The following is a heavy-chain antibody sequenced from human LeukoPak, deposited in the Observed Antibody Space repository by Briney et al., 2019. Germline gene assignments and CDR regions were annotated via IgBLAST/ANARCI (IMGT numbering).Heavy chain of an antibody. CDR3: AQSSRQQLAEFDY. Sequence: GGSLRLSCAASGFTFSSYAMSWVRQAPGKGLEWVSAISGSGGSTYYADSVKGRFTISRDNSKNTLYLQMNSLRAEDTAVYYCAQSSRQQLAEFDYWGQGTLVTVSS. CDR1: GFTFSSYA. CDR2: ISGSGGST. J-gene: IGHJ4*02. V-gene: IGHV3-23*01. D-gene: IGHD6-13*01.